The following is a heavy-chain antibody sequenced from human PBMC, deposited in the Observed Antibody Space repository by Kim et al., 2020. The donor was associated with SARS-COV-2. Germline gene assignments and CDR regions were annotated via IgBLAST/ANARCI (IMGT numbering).Heavy chain of an antibody. CDR1: GGSLDSYY. CDR2: IYSSGYT. Sequence: SETLSLTCIVSGGSLDSYYWSWIRQAAGKGLEWLGRIYSSGYTAYNPSLKTRITMSVDTSKDQFSLKLASVTAADTAVYYCVREGHDYFDFWGQGSLVTV. J-gene: IGHJ4*02. CDR3: VREGHDYFDF. V-gene: IGHV4-4*07.